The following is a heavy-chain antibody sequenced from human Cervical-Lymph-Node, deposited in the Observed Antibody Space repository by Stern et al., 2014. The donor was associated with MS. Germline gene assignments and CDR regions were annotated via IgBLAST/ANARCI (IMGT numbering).Heavy chain of an antibody. CDR2: INPNSGGT. Sequence: VQLVESGAEARAPGASMKVSCKASGYIFTDYYLHWVRQAPGQGLEWLGWINPNSGGTNYAHNFHGMVTMTRDSSLSPAYMELRWLGSADTAVYYCARGSGTAYDLRGDYWGQGTLVTVSS. D-gene: IGHD3-3*01. CDR3: ARGSGTAYDLRGDY. J-gene: IGHJ4*01. CDR1: GYIFTDYY. V-gene: IGHV1-2*07.